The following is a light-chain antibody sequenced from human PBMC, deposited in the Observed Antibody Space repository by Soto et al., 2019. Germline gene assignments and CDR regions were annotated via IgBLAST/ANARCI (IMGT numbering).Light chain of an antibody. Sequence: AIRMTQSPSSFSASTGDRVTITCRASQRISSYLAWYQQKPGKAPKLLIYAASTLQSGVPSRFSGSRSGTDFTLTISCLQSEDFATYYCQQYYTYPRTFGQGTKVDIK. J-gene: IGKJ1*01. CDR1: QRISSY. CDR2: AAS. CDR3: QQYYTYPRT. V-gene: IGKV1-8*01.